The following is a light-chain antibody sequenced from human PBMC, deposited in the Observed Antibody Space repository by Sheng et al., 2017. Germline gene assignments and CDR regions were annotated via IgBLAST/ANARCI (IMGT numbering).Light chain of an antibody. CDR3: YSAADNTVV. J-gene: IGLJ2*01. CDR1: VLAKKY. CDR2: KDS. V-gene: IGLV3-27*01. Sequence: SYELTQPSSVSVSPGQTARITCSGDVLAKKYARWFQQKPGQAPVLVIYKDSERPSGIPERFSGSSSGTTVTLTISGAQVEDEADYYCYSAADNTVVFGGGTEADRP.